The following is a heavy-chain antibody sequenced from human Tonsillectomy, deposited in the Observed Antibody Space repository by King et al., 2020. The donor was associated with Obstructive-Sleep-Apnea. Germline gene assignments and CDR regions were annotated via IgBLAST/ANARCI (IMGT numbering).Heavy chain of an antibody. CDR2: IYYSGST. CDR3: ARHWNDYIWGSYRGSFDY. J-gene: IGHJ4*02. V-gene: IGHV4-59*08. D-gene: IGHD3-16*02. CDR1: GGSISSYY. Sequence: VQLQESGPGLVKPSETLSLTCTVSGGSISSYYWSWIRQPPGKGLEWIGYIYYSGSTNYNPSLKIRVTISVETSKNQFSLKLSSVTAADTAVYYCARHWNDYIWGSYRGSFDYWGQGTLVTVSS.